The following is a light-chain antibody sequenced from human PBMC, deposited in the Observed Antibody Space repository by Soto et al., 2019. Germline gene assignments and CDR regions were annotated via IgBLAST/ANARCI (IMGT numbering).Light chain of an antibody. J-gene: IGLJ2*01. CDR1: SSDVGGYNY. V-gene: IGLV2-8*01. Sequence: QSVLTQPPSASGSPGQSVTISCTGTSSDVGGYNYVSWYQQHSGKAPKLMIYEVSKRPSGVPDRFFGSKSGNTASLTVSGLQAEDEADYYCSSYAGSNNFVFGGGTKVTVL. CDR3: SSYAGSNNFV. CDR2: EVS.